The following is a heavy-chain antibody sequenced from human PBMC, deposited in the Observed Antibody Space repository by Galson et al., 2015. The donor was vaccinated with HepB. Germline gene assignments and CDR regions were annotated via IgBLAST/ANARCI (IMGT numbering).Heavy chain of an antibody. Sequence: SLRLSCAASGFTFSSYAMSWVRQAPGKGLEWVSAISGSGGSTYYADSVKGRFTISRDNSKNTLYLQMNSLRAEDTAVYYCAKDPQADCSSTSCPRPRWGYSSSWKRIKADYWGQGTLVTVSS. J-gene: IGHJ4*02. D-gene: IGHD2-2*01. V-gene: IGHV3-23*01. CDR3: AKDPQADCSSTSCPRPRWGYSSSWKRIKADY. CDR1: GFTFSSYA. CDR2: ISGSGGST.